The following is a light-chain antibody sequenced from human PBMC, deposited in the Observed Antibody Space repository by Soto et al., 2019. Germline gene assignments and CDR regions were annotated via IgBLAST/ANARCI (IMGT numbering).Light chain of an antibody. V-gene: IGLV2-14*01. CDR2: EVS. CDR3: CSYTSSSTLV. J-gene: IGLJ2*01. CDR1: SSDVGDYHY. Sequence: QSALTQPASVSGSPGQSITISCTGTSSDVGDYHYVSWYQQHPGKIPKLMIYEVSNRPSGVSNRFSGSKSGNTASLTISGPQAEDEADYYCCSYTSSSTLVFGGGTKLTVL.